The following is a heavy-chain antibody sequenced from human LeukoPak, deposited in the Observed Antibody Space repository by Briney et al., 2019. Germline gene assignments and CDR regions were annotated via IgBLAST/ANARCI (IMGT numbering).Heavy chain of an antibody. CDR3: ARAGITIFGVVIGENYYYMDV. D-gene: IGHD3-3*01. CDR1: GYTFTSYG. V-gene: IGHV1-18*04. CDR2: ISAYNGNT. J-gene: IGHJ6*03. Sequence: VASVKVSCKASGYTFTSYGISWVRQAPGQGLEWMGWISAYNGNTNYAQKLQGRVTMTTDTSTSTAYMELRSLRSDDTAVYYCARAGITIFGVVIGENYYYMDVWGKGTTVTVSS.